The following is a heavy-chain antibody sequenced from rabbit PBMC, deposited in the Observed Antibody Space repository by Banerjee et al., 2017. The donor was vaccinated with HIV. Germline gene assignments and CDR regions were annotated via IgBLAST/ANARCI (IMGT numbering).Heavy chain of an antibody. CDR2: IYTGYGST. V-gene: IGHV1S40*01. CDR3: ARDWPYDDAPSFNL. D-gene: IGHD2-1*01. CDR1: GFSFSSSYY. Sequence: QSLEESGGDLVKPGASLTLTCTASGFSFSSSYYMCWVRQAPGKGLEWIGCIYTGYGSTYYASWAKGRFTISKTSSTTVTLQMTSLTAADTATYFCARDWPYDDAPSFNLWGLGTLVTVS. J-gene: IGHJ4*01.